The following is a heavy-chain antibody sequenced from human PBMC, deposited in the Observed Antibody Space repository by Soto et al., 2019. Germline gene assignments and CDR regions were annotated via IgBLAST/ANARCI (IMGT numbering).Heavy chain of an antibody. CDR3: ARDSSGMVRDKLYYYYGMDV. J-gene: IGHJ6*02. Sequence: GGSLRLSCAASGFTFSSYGMHWVRQAPGKGLEWVAVIWYDGSNKYYADSVKGRFTISRDNSKNTLYLQMNSLRAEDTAVYYCARDSSGMVRDKLYYYYGMDVWGQGTTVTVSS. CDR2: IWYDGSNK. V-gene: IGHV3-33*01. D-gene: IGHD3-10*01. CDR1: GFTFSSYG.